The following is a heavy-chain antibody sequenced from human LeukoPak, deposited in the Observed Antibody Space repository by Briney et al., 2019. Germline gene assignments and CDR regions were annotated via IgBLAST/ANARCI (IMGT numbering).Heavy chain of an antibody. V-gene: IGHV4-39*01. J-gene: IGHJ4*02. Sequence: SETLSLTCTVSGGSISSSYYYWGWIRQPPGKGLELIGSIYYSGSTYYNPSLRSRVTMSVDTSKNQFSLKMSSVTAADTAVYHCARRLGIAVFDYWGQGTLVTVSS. D-gene: IGHD6-19*01. CDR1: GGSISSSYYY. CDR2: IYYSGST. CDR3: ARRLGIAVFDY.